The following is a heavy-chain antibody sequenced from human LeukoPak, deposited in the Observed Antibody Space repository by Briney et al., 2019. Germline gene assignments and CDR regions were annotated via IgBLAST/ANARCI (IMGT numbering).Heavy chain of an antibody. J-gene: IGHJ4*02. CDR3: ARGWGQVWLPEWDY. Sequence: GESLKISCKGSGYSFTSYWISWVRQMPGKGLEWMGRIDPSDSYTNYSPSFQGHVTISADKSISTAYLQWSSLKASDTAMYYCARGWGQVWLPEWDYLGQGSLVTVSA. V-gene: IGHV5-10-1*01. D-gene: IGHD5-18*01. CDR2: IDPSDSYT. CDR1: GYSFTSYW.